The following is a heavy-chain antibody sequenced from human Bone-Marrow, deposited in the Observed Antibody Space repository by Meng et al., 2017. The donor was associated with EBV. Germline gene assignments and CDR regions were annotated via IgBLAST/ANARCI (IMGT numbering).Heavy chain of an antibody. Sequence: QVRLGQCGAEVRKPGTSIKVSFKTSGYPFTGFFIHWVRQAPGQGLEWIGRFNPKYGDTKFAQKFQGRVTMTRDTTISTVYVELSSLRSEDTAVYYCARGGGTTGLWFSDYWGQGTLVTVSS. CDR1: GYPFTGFF. CDR2: FNPKYGDT. V-gene: IGHV1-2*06. CDR3: ARGGGTTGLWFSDY. J-gene: IGHJ4*02. D-gene: IGHD2/OR15-2a*01.